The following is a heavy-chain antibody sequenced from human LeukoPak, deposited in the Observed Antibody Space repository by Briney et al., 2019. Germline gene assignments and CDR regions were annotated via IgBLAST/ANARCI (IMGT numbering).Heavy chain of an antibody. V-gene: IGHV1-18*01. Sequence: ASVNVSCKASGYTFTSYGISWVRQAPGQGLEWMGWISAYNGNTNYAQKLQGRVTMTTDTSTSTAYMELRSLRSDDTAVYYCARDDHFYYDSSGYTFDPWGQGTLVTVSS. CDR2: ISAYNGNT. CDR3: ARDDHFYYDSSGYTFDP. CDR1: GYTFTSYG. J-gene: IGHJ5*02. D-gene: IGHD3-22*01.